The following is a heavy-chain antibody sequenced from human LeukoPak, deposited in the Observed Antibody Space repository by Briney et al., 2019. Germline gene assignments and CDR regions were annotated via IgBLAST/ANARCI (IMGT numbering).Heavy chain of an antibody. Sequence: GGSLRLSCAGSGFTFSSYAMSWVRQAPGKGLEWVSAISGSGGSTYYADSVKGRFTISRDNSKNTLYLQMNSLGAEDTAVYYCAKGSAAGRPYYFDYWGQGTLVTVSS. D-gene: IGHD6-25*01. CDR1: GFTFSSYA. CDR3: AKGSAAGRPYYFDY. V-gene: IGHV3-23*01. CDR2: ISGSGGST. J-gene: IGHJ4*02.